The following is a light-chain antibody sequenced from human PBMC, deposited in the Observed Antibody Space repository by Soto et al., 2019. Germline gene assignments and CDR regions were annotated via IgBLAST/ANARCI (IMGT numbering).Light chain of an antibody. CDR3: PQANSFPQLT. V-gene: IGKV1-12*01. CDR1: QGISSW. Sequence: DTQMTQSPSSVSASVGDRVTITCRASQGISSWLAWYQKKPGKAPKLLIYAASSLQSGVPSRFSGSGSGTDFTLTISSLQPEDFASYYCPQANSFPQLTFGGGTKVEIK. J-gene: IGKJ4*01. CDR2: AAS.